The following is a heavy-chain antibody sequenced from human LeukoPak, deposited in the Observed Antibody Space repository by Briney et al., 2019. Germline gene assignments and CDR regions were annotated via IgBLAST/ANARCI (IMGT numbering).Heavy chain of an antibody. V-gene: IGHV3-43*01. D-gene: IGHD5-12*01. CDR2: ISWDGGST. CDR3: AKALVATRGHHTQNDAFDI. Sequence: GGSLRLSCAASGFTFDDYTMHWVRQAPGKGLEWVSLISWDGGSTYYADSVKGRFTISRDNSKNSLYLQMNSLRAEDTALYYCAKALVATRGHHTQNDAFDIWGQGTMVTVSS. J-gene: IGHJ3*02. CDR1: GFTFDDYT.